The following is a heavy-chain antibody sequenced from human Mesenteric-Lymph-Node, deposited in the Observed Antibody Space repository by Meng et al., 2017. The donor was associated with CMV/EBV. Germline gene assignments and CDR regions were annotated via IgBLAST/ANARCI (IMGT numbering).Heavy chain of an antibody. J-gene: IGHJ4*02. Sequence: GGSLRLSCAASGFTFSSYAMTWVRQAPGKGLEWVSAISASDHNTYYSDSVKGRFTISRDNSRNTLYLQMNNLRAEDTAVYYCANWREGSQVYFDYWGQGRLVTVSS. CDR1: GFTFSSYA. V-gene: IGHV3-23*01. CDR2: ISASDHNT. CDR3: ANWREGSQVYFDY. D-gene: IGHD2-8*01.